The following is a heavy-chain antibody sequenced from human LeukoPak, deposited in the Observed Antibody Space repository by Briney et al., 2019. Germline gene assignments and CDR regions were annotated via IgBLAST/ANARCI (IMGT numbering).Heavy chain of an antibody. Sequence: SGGSLRLSCAASGFTFSDYYMSWIRQAPGKGLEWLSYISSSGTTIYYADSVKGRFTISRDNAKNSLYLQMNSLRAEDTAVYYCAKAVRGATSGIDYWGQGTLVTVSS. CDR1: GFTFSDYY. V-gene: IGHV3-11*01. D-gene: IGHD3-10*01. CDR2: ISSSGTTI. J-gene: IGHJ4*02. CDR3: AKAVRGATSGIDY.